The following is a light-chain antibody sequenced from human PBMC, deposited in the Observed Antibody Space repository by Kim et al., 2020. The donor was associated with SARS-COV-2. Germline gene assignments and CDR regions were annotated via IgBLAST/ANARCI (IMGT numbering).Light chain of an antibody. V-gene: IGLV2-14*03. CDR1: SRDVGAYNY. J-gene: IGLJ3*02. Sequence: QSALAQPASVSGSPGQSITISCTGTSRDVGAYNYVSWFQQHPGKAPKLIIYDVTKRPSGVSTRFSGSKSGNTASLTISGLQAEDEADYYCNSYTGSNTWVFGGGTQLTVL. CDR2: DVT. CDR3: NSYTGSNTWV.